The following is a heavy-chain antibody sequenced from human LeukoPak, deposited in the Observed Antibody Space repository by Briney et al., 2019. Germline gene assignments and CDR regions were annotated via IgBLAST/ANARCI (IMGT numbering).Heavy chain of an antibody. J-gene: IGHJ4*02. V-gene: IGHV1-24*01. Sequence: VASVKVSCKVSGYNLTELSMHWVRQAPGKGLEWMGGFDPDDGETIYAQKFQGRVTMTEDTSTDTAYMELSSLRSEDTAVYYCATFDPVGPEPIWSGDYWGQGTLVTVSS. CDR3: ATFDPVGPEPIWSGDY. CDR2: FDPDDGET. CDR1: GYNLTELS. D-gene: IGHD3-3*01.